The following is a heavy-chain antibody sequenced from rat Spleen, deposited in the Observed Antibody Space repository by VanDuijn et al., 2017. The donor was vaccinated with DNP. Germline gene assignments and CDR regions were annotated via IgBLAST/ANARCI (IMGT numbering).Heavy chain of an antibody. CDR3: ARHVLPLRVWDY. D-gene: IGHD1-4*01. Sequence: EVQLVESGGGLVQPGRSLKLSCAASGFTFSDYNMAWVRQAPTEGLEWVAYISYDGGSNYNGDSVKGRFTISRDNVKSTLYLQMNSLRSEDMATYYCARHVLPLRVWDYWGQGVMVTVSS. V-gene: IGHV5-22*01. J-gene: IGHJ2*01. CDR1: GFTFSDYN. CDR2: ISYDGGSN.